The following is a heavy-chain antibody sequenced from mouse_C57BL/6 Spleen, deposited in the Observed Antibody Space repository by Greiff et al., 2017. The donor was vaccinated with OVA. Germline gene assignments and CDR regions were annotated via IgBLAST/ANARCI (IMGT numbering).Heavy chain of an antibody. CDR1: GFNIKDDY. CDR2: IDPENGDT. Sequence: EVQLQQSGAELVRPGASVKLSCTASGFNIKDDYMHWVKQRPEQGLEWIGWIDPENGDTDYASKFQGKATITADTSSNTAYLQLSSLTSEDTAVYYCTRWSAWFAYWGQGTLVTVSA. J-gene: IGHJ3*01. D-gene: IGHD1-1*02. CDR3: TRWSAWFAY. V-gene: IGHV14-4*01.